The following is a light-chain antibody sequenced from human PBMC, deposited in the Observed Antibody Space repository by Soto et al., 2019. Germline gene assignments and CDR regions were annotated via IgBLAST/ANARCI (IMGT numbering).Light chain of an antibody. Sequence: QSVLTQPPSASGTPGQRVTISCSGSSSNVGSNTVNWYEQLPGTAPKLLIYSNNQRLSGVPDRFSCSTSGTSASLPISGLQSDDEAAYYCSAWDDSLNGVVFGGGTKVTVL. V-gene: IGLV1-44*01. CDR1: SSNVGSNT. CDR2: SNN. CDR3: SAWDDSLNGVV. J-gene: IGLJ2*01.